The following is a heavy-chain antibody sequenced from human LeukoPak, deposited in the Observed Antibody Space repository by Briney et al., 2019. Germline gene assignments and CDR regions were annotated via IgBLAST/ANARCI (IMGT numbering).Heavy chain of an antibody. CDR1: GGSISGYY. CDR2: IYHNGRT. V-gene: IGHV4-59*12. J-gene: IGHJ6*03. Sequence: SETLSLTCSVSGGSISGYYWSWIRQLPGERLEWIGYIYHNGRTTYNPSLESRVTMSVDTSKNQFSLKLSSVTAADTAVYYCARSPLLGSLEWLLGDYYYMDVWGKGTTVTVSS. D-gene: IGHD3-3*01. CDR3: ARSPLLGSLEWLLGDYYYMDV.